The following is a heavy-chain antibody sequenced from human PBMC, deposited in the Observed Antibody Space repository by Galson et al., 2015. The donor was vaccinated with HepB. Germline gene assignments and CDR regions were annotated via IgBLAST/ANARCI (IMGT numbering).Heavy chain of an antibody. CDR3: VNGRDLYGMDV. D-gene: IGHD3/OR15-3a*01. CDR2: ITSNGDNT. Sequence: SLRLSCAAAGFIFITSVMHWVRQAPGKGPQYVSGITSNGDNTYYADSVKDRFTISRDNSKNRLYLQMSTLRPEDTAVYYCVNGRDLYGMDVWGQGTTVTVS. V-gene: IGHV3-64D*06. J-gene: IGHJ6*02. CDR1: GFIFITSV.